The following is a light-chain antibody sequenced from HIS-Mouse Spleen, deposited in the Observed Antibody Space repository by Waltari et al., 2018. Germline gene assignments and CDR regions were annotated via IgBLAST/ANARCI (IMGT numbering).Light chain of an antibody. Sequence: SYELTQPLSVSVSPGQTARITSPGDALPKKYAYWNQQKSGQAPVLVIYEDSKRPSGIPERFSGSSSGTMATLTISGAQVEDEADYYCYSTDSSGNHRVFGGGTKLTVL. V-gene: IGLV3-10*01. CDR3: YSTDSSGNHRV. J-gene: IGLJ2*01. CDR2: EDS. CDR1: ALPKKY.